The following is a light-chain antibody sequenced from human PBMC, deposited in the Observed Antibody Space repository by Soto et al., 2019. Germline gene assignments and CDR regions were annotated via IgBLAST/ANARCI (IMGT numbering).Light chain of an antibody. CDR2: DVS. J-gene: IGLJ3*02. V-gene: IGLV2-14*03. Sequence: VLTQPASLSGSPGQSITISCTGNSKEVGGYNYVSWYQQHPGKAPKLMIYDVSNRPSGVSNRFSGSKSGNTASLTISGLQAEDEANYYCSSYTSSSPWVFGGGTKLTVL. CDR3: SSYTSSSPWV. CDR1: SKEVGGYNY.